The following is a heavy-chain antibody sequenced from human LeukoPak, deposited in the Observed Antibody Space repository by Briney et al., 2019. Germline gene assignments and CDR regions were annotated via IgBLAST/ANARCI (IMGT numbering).Heavy chain of an antibody. V-gene: IGHV4-34*01. CDR1: GGSFSGYY. CDR3: ARAWYLPFDY. Sequence: SETLSLTCAVYGGSFSGYYWSWIRQPPGKGLEWIGEINHSGGTNYNPSLKSRVTISVDTSMNQFSLKLSSVTAADTAVYYCARAWYLPFDYWGQGTLVTVSS. J-gene: IGHJ4*02. D-gene: IGHD4-23*01. CDR2: INHSGGT.